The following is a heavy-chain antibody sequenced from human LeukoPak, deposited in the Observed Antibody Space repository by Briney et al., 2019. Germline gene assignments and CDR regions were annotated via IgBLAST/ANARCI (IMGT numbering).Heavy chain of an antibody. D-gene: IGHD3-9*01. CDR2: INHSGST. Sequence: PSETLSLTCAVYGGSLSGYYWSWIRQPPGKGLEWIGEINHSGSTNYNPSLKSRVTISVDTSKNQFSLKLSSVTAADTAVYYCARSLGRNDILTGYYTDWGQGTLVTVSS. CDR3: ARSLGRNDILTGYYTD. J-gene: IGHJ4*02. V-gene: IGHV4-34*01. CDR1: GGSLSGYY.